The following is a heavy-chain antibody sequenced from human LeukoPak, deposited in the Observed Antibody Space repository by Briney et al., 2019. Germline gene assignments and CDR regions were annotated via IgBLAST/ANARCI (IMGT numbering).Heavy chain of an antibody. V-gene: IGHV1-69*13. Sequence: SSVKVSCKASGGTFSGYAISWVRQAPGQGLEWMGGIIPIFGTANYAQKFQGRVTITADESTSTAYMELSSLRSEDTAVYYCARKSYYDSSGYYSGWFDPWGQGTLVTVSS. D-gene: IGHD3-22*01. CDR1: GGTFSGYA. J-gene: IGHJ5*02. CDR3: ARKSYYDSSGYYSGWFDP. CDR2: IIPIFGTA.